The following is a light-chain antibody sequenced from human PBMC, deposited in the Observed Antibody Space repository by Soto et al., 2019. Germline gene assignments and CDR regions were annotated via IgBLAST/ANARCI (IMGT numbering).Light chain of an antibody. Sequence: DIQMTQSPSSVSTSVGDRVTISCRASQGIGSYLAWYQQKPGKAPKLLIYGASSLQSGVPSRFSGSGSGTDFTLTISSLQPEDFATYYCQQANSFPPTFGQGTRLEIK. V-gene: IGKV1D-12*01. CDR1: QGIGSY. CDR3: QQANSFPPT. CDR2: GAS. J-gene: IGKJ5*01.